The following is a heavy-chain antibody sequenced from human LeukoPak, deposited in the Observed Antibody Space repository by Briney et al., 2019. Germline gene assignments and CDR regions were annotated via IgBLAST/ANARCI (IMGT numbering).Heavy chain of an antibody. CDR1: GFTFSSYS. CDR2: ISSSSSTI. CDR3: ARDRRFSSWQYYFDY. V-gene: IGHV3-48*04. D-gene: IGHD6-13*01. Sequence: GGSLRLSCAASGFTFSSYSMNWVRQAPGKGLEWVSYISSSSSTIYYADSVKGRFTISRDNAKNSLYLQMNSLRAEDTAVYYCARDRRFSSWQYYFDYWGQGTLVTVSS. J-gene: IGHJ4*02.